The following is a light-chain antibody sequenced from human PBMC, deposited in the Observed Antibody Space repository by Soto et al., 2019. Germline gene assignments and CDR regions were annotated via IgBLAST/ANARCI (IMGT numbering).Light chain of an antibody. CDR2: GVS. CDR1: QRLSASD. CDR3: QQYGSSPLIT. J-gene: IGKJ5*01. Sequence: EIVLTQSPGTLSLSPGQRATLSCRASQRLSASDIAWYQQKPGQAPKFLIYGVSSRATGIPDRFSGSGGGTDFTLTISRLEPEDFAVYHGQQYGSSPLITCGQGTRLKIK. V-gene: IGKV3-20*01.